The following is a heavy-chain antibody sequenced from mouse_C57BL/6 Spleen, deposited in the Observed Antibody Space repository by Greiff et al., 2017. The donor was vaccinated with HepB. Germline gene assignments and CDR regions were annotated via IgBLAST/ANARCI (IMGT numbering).Heavy chain of an antibody. CDR2: INYDGSST. D-gene: IGHD2-1*01. V-gene: IGHV5-16*01. J-gene: IGHJ4*01. CDR1: GFTFSDYY. CDR3: ARGEGNYFFYAMDY. Sequence: EVHLVESEGGLVQPGSSMKLSCTASGFTFSDYYMAWVRQVPEKGLEWVANINYDGSSTYYLDSLKSRFIISRDNAKNILYLQMSSLKSEDTATYYCARGEGNYFFYAMDYWGQGTSVTVSS.